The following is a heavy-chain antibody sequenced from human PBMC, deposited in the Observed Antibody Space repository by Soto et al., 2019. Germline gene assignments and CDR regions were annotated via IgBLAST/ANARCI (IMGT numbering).Heavy chain of an antibody. CDR1: GGSFSTSA. V-gene: IGHV1-69*14. CDR3: ARGHGFGSNSDAYDF. J-gene: IGHJ3*01. CDR2: ILPIFGTA. Sequence: QVLLVQSGAEMKKPGSSVKVSCKASGGSFSTSAINWVRQAPGQRPEWMANILPIFGTADYAQKFQGRVTITADTSTNTAYMERRSLFSEDTAVYYCARGHGFGSNSDAYDFWGQGTVVTVSS. D-gene: IGHD3-10*01.